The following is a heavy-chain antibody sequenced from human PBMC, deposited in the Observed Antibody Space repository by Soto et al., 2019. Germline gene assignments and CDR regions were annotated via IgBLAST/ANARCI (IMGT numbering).Heavy chain of an antibody. CDR3: TVAGTIDY. D-gene: IGHD1-1*01. Sequence: EVQLVESGGGLVQPGGSLKLSCAVSGFTFSGSAMHWVRQASGKGLEWVGRIRSKANNYATAYAASVNGRFSISRDDSKNTAYLQMNSLKTEDTAVYFCTVAGTIDYWGQGTLVTVSS. CDR2: IRSKANNYAT. J-gene: IGHJ4*02. V-gene: IGHV3-73*02. CDR1: GFTFSGSA.